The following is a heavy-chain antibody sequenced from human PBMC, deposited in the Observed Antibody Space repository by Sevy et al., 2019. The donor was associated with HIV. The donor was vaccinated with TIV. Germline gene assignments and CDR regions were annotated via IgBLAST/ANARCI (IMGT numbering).Heavy chain of an antibody. CDR3: ARDLSNYYGSGSYPYYFDY. CDR1: GFTVSSNY. J-gene: IGHJ4*02. V-gene: IGHV3-53*01. D-gene: IGHD3-10*01. CDR2: IYSGGSP. Sequence: GGSLRLSCAASGFTVSSNYMSWVRQAPGKGLEWVSVIYSGGSPYYADSVKGRFTISRDNSKNTLYLQMNSLRAEDTAVYYCARDLSNYYGSGSYPYYFDYWGQGTLVTVSS.